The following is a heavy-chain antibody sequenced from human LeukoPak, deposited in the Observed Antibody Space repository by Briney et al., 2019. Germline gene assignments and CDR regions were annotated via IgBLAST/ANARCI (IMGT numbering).Heavy chain of an antibody. CDR1: GSTFTNYW. CDR2: INTDGSST. D-gene: IGHD3-16*01. Sequence: PGGSLRLSCAASGSTFTNYWMHWVRPAPGKGLVWVSHINTDGSSTNYADSVKGRFTISRDNAKNTLYLQMNSLRAEDTAVYYCARDPGAYFDYWGQGTLVTVSS. V-gene: IGHV3-74*01. J-gene: IGHJ4*02. CDR3: ARDPGAYFDY.